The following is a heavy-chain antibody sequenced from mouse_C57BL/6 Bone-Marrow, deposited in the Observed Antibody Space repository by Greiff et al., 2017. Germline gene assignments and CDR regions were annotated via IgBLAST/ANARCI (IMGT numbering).Heavy chain of an antibody. Sequence: QVQLKESGAELVRPGASVTLSCKASGYTFTDYEMHWVKQTPVHGLEWIGAIDPETGGTAYNQKFKGKAILTADKSSSTAYMELRSLTSEDSAVYYCPKLGEKLDYAMDYWGQGTSVTVSS. J-gene: IGHJ4*01. CDR1: GYTFTDYE. CDR2: IDPETGGT. V-gene: IGHV1-15*01. CDR3: PKLGEKLDYAMDY. D-gene: IGHD4-1*01.